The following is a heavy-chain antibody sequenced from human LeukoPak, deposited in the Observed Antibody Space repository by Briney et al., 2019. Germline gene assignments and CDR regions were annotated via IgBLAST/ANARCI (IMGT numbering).Heavy chain of an antibody. D-gene: IGHD6-13*01. CDR3: AREGRGSSWYYFNY. CDR1: GGSISSYY. CDR2: IYTSGST. Sequence: PSETLSLTCTVSGGSISSYYWSWIRQPAGKGLEWIGRIYTSGSTNYNPSLKSRVTMSVDTSKNQFPLKLSSVTAADTAVYYCAREGRGSSWYYFNYWGQGTLVTVSS. J-gene: IGHJ4*02. V-gene: IGHV4-4*07.